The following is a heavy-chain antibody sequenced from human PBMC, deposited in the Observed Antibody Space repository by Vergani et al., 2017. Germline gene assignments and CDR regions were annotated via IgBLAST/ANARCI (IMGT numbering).Heavy chain of an antibody. D-gene: IGHD4-11*01. CDR2: IDHTGRP. J-gene: IGHJ6*03. CDR1: GGSFTRYH. Sequence: QVQLQQWGGGLLKPSETLSLTCVVNGGSFTRYHWTWIRQSPGEGLEWVGDIDHTGRPDYNPSLKSRLTMSVDKSRNQFSQTLNSVTATDTAIYFCARVNTETNGHLYYYYYMDVWGQGTAVTVS. V-gene: IGHV4-34*01. CDR3: ARVNTETNGHLYYYYYMDV.